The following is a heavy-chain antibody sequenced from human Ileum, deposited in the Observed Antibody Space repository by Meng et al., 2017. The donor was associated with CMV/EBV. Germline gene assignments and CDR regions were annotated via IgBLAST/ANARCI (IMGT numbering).Heavy chain of an antibody. CDR2: ITAYNGNR. CDR1: GYTFTSYG. D-gene: IGHD6-19*01. CDR3: ARDPRYGSGWSPPGNWFDP. Sequence: QVHLVQSGTEVKKPGASVKVSCKASGYTFTSYGISWVRQAPGQGLEWMGWITAYNGNRDYAQKFQGRVTMTTDKATSTAYMELTSLRSDDTAVYYCARDPRYGSGWSPPGNWFDPWGQGLLVTVSS. J-gene: IGHJ5*02. V-gene: IGHV1-18*01.